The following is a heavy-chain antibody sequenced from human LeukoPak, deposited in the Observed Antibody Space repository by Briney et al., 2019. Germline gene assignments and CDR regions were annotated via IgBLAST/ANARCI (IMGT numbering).Heavy chain of an antibody. D-gene: IGHD1-7*01. J-gene: IGHJ6*02. CDR2: IYYSGST. Sequence: SETLSLTCSVSGGSISSYYWSWIRQPPGKGLEWIGYIYYSGSTNYNPSLKSRVTISVDTSKNQFSLKLSSVTAADTAVYYCARDNWNYGSSMDVWGQGTTITVSS. CDR3: ARDNWNYGSSMDV. V-gene: IGHV4-59*01. CDR1: GGSISSYY.